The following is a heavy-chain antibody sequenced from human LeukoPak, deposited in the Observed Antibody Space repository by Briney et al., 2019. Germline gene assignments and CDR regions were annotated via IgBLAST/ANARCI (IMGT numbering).Heavy chain of an antibody. CDR3: AKNRVLRFLEWPPPLDY. V-gene: IGHV3-30*02. J-gene: IGHJ4*02. Sequence: GGSLRLSCAASGFTFSSYDMHWVRQAPGRELEGVAFIWYDGSNKYYADSVKGRFTISRDNSKNTLYLQMNSLRAEDTAVYYCAKNRVLRFLEWPPPLDYWGQGTLVTVSS. D-gene: IGHD3-3*01. CDR2: IWYDGSNK. CDR1: GFTFSSYD.